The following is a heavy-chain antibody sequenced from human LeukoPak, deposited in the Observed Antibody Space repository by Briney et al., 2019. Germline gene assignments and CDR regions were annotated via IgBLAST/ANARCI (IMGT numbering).Heavy chain of an antibody. J-gene: IGHJ5*02. CDR2: IVVGSGNT. Sequence: ASVKVSCKAPGFTFTSSAMQWVRQARGQRLEWIGWIVVGSGNTNYAQKFQERVTITRDMSTSTAYMELSSLRSEDTAVYYCAADRAVVAAKTTVTGFDPWGQGTLVTVSS. D-gene: IGHD2-15*01. V-gene: IGHV1-58*02. CDR1: GFTFTSSA. CDR3: AADRAVVAAKTTVTGFDP.